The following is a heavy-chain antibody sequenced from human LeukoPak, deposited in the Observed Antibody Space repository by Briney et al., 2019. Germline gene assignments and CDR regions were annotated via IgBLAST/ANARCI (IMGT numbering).Heavy chain of an antibody. CDR1: GFTFRSYW. CDR3: ARGRYYGMDV. J-gene: IGHJ6*02. Sequence: GGSLRLSCAASGFTFRSYWMSWVRQAPGKGLEWVATIKEDGSEKYYVDSVKGRFTISRDNAKNTLYLQMNSLRAEDTAVYYCARGRYYGMDVWGQGTTVTVSS. CDR2: IKEDGSEK. V-gene: IGHV3-7*04.